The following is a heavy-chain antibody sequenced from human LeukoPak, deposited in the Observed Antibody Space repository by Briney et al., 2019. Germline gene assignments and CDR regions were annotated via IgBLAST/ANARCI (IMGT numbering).Heavy chain of an antibody. CDR2: VDGGGGGT. CDR3: AKLTGFDP. J-gene: IGHJ5*02. CDR1: GFTLSSYA. V-gene: IGHV3-23*01. Sequence: GGSLRLSCAASGFTLSSYAMTWVRQAPGRGLEWVSSVDGGGGGTYYADSVKGRFTISRDNSKNTLYLQMNSLRAEDTAVYYCAKLTGFDPWGQGTLVTVPS. D-gene: IGHD3-16*01.